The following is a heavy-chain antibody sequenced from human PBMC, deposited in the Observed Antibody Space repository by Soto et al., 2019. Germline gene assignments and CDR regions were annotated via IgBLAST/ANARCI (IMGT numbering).Heavy chain of an antibody. Sequence: GESLKISCKGSGYSFSNYWIAWVRQMSGKGLEWMGIIYPGDSDTRYSPSLQGQITISADKSISTAYLQWSSLGAEDTAVYYCARSPTRTNYADYFDPWGQGTLVTVSS. CDR3: ARSPTRTNYADYFDP. D-gene: IGHD4-17*01. V-gene: IGHV5-51*01. CDR2: IYPGDSDT. CDR1: GYSFSNYW. J-gene: IGHJ5*02.